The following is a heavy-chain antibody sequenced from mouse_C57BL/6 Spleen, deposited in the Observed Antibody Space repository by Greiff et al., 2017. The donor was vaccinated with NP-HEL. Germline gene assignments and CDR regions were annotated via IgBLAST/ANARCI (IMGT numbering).Heavy chain of an antibody. J-gene: IGHJ3*01. CDR3: ARDYETWFAY. Sequence: QVQLKQPGAELVKPGASVKMSCKASGYTFTSYWITWVKQRPGQGLEWIGDIYPGSGSTNYNEKFKSKATLTVDTSSSTASMQLSSLTSEDSAVYYCARDYETWFAYWGQGTLVTVSA. V-gene: IGHV1-55*01. D-gene: IGHD2-4*01. CDR1: GYTFTSYW. CDR2: IYPGSGST.